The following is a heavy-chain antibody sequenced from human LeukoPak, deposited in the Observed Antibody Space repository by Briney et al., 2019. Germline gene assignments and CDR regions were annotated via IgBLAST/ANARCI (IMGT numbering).Heavy chain of an antibody. D-gene: IGHD3-3*01. Sequence: SETLSLTCTVSGGSISSYYWSWIRQPPGKGLEWIGYIYYSGSTNYSPSLKSRVTMSVDTPKNQFSLKLSSVAAADTAVYYCARGPYYDFWSGYAFDIWGQGTMVTVSS. V-gene: IGHV4-59*12. J-gene: IGHJ3*02. CDR1: GGSISSYY. CDR2: IYYSGST. CDR3: ARGPYYDFWSGYAFDI.